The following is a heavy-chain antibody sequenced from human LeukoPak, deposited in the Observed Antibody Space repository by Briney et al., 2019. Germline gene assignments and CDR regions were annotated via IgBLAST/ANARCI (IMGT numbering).Heavy chain of an antibody. J-gene: IGHJ4*02. CDR3: ARDAVVTDMVKNYLDY. Sequence: ASVKVSCKASGYTFTSYYMHWVRQAPGQGLEWMGIINPSGGSTSYAQKFQGRVTMTRDTSTSTVYMELSSLRSEDTAVYYCARDAVVTDMVKNYLDYWGKGTLVTVSS. CDR1: GYTFTSYY. V-gene: IGHV1-46*01. D-gene: IGHD2-21*02. CDR2: INPSGGST.